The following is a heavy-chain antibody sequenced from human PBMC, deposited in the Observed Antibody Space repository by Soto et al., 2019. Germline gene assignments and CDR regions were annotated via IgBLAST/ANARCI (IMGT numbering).Heavy chain of an antibody. J-gene: IGHJ4*02. CDR3: ARDPLHVIMDY. Sequence: GGSLRLSCAASGFTFSDYYMSWIRQAPGKGLEWVSYISSSSSTIYYADSVKGRFTISRDNAKNSLYLQMNSLRAEDTAVYYCARDPLHVIMDYWGQGTLVTVSS. D-gene: IGHD3-10*01. CDR1: GFTFSDYY. V-gene: IGHV3-11*01. CDR2: ISSSSSTI.